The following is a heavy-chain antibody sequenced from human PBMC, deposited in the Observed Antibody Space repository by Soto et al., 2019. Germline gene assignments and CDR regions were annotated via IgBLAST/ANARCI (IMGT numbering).Heavy chain of an antibody. CDR1: GGSISSSSYY. Sequence: PSETLSLTCTVSGGSISSSSYYWGWIRQPPGKGLEWIGSIYYSGSTYYNPSLKSRVTISVDTSKNQFSLKLSSVTAADTAVYYCARHGSGHPVGYCSSTSCYGVYRMDVWGQGTTVTVSS. CDR2: IYYSGST. CDR3: ARHGSGHPVGYCSSTSCYGVYRMDV. V-gene: IGHV4-39*01. J-gene: IGHJ6*02. D-gene: IGHD2-2*01.